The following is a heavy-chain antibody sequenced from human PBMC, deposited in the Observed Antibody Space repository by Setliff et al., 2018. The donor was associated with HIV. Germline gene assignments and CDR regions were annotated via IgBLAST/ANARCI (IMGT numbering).Heavy chain of an antibody. CDR2: INPHSGDT. Sequence: ASVKVSCKASGYTFTGYYMHWVRQAPGQGLEWMGWINPHSGDTNYAQKFQDRVTMTRDTSVNIAYMQLSRLRSDDTAVYYCARVPVAGANWFDPWGLGTLVTVSS. J-gene: IGHJ5*02. CDR1: GYTFTGYY. D-gene: IGHD2-21*01. V-gene: IGHV1-2*02. CDR3: ARVPVAGANWFDP.